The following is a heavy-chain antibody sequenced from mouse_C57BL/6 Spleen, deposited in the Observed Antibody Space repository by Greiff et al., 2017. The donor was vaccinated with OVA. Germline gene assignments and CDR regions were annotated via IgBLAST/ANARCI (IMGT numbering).Heavy chain of an antibody. CDR1: GYTFTSYW. J-gene: IGHJ2*01. CDR2: IDPSDSET. CDR3: AREGYGSPDY. Sequence: VQLQQPGAELVRPGSSVTLSCKASGYTFTSYWMHWVKQRPIQGLEWIGNIDPSDSETHYNQKFKDKATLTVDKSSSTAYMQLSSLTSEDSAVYYCAREGYGSPDYWGQGTTLTVSS. D-gene: IGHD1-1*01. V-gene: IGHV1-52*01.